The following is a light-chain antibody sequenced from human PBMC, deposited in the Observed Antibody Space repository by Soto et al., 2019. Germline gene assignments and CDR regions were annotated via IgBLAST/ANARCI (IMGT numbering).Light chain of an antibody. CDR2: DNN. Sequence: QSVLTQPPSVSGAPGQRVTISCTGSTSNIGAGYAVHWYQQLPGTAPKLLIYDNNNRPSGVPDRFSGSQSGTSASLAITGLQAEDEADYYCPSYDRRLGGWVFGGGTKLTVL. CDR1: TSNIGAGYA. V-gene: IGLV1-40*01. CDR3: PSYDRRLGGWV. J-gene: IGLJ3*02.